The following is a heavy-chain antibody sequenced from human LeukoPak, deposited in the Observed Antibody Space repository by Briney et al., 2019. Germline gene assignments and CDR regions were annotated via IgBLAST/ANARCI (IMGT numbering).Heavy chain of an antibody. CDR3: ARDRGYVWVSYHYRPSCAFHI. D-gene: IGHD3-16*02. J-gene: IGHJ3*02. CDR1: GGSISSSSYY. CDR2: IYYSGST. Sequence: NSSETLSPTCTVSGGSISSSSYYWGWIRRPPGKGLEWFGNIYYSGSTSYNPSPKRRVTISVDTSKTQFSLKLTPMTAADTAVYYCARDRGYVWVSYHYRPSCAFHIWGQGTLVTVSS. V-gene: IGHV4-39*07.